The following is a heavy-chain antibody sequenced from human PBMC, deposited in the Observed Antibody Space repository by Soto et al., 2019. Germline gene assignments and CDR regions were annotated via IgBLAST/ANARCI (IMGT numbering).Heavy chain of an antibody. CDR1: GFTASSNY. CDR2: IYRGGST. J-gene: IGHJ2*01. CDR3: ARLVVGVVAAKDWYFDL. D-gene: IGHD2-15*01. Sequence: EVQLVESGGGLIQPGGSLRLSCAASGFTASSNYMSWVRQAPGKGLEWVSVIYRGGSTYDADSVKGRFTISRDNSKNTLYLQMNSLRADDTAVYYCARLVVGVVAAKDWYFDLWGRGTLVTVSS. V-gene: IGHV3-53*01.